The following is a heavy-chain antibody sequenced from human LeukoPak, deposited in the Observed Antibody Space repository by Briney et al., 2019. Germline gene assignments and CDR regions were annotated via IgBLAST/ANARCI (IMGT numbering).Heavy chain of an antibody. CDR2: IYYSGST. D-gene: IGHD3-10*01. CDR1: GGSLSSYY. CDR3: ARGELLWFN. V-gene: IGHV4-59*01. Sequence: SETLSLTCTVSGGSLSSYYWSWIRQPPGKGLEWIGYIYYSGSTNYNPSLKSRVTISVDTSKNQFSLKLSSVTAADTAVYYCARGELLWFNWGQGTLVTVSS. J-gene: IGHJ4*02.